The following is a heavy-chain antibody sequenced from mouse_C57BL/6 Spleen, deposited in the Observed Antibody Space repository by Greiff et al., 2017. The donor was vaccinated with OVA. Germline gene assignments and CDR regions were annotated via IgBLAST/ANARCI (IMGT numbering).Heavy chain of an antibody. CDR1: GYTFTDYN. CDR3: ARRGHYYGSSYDAMDY. CDR2: INPNNGGT. J-gene: IGHJ4*01. D-gene: IGHD1-1*01. Sequence: EVKLQESGPELVKPGASVKMSCKASGYTFTDYNMHWVKQSHGKSLEWIGYINPNNGGTSYNQQFKGKATLTVNKSSSTAYMELRSLTSEDSAVYYCARRGHYYGSSYDAMDYWGQGTSVTVSS. V-gene: IGHV1-22*01.